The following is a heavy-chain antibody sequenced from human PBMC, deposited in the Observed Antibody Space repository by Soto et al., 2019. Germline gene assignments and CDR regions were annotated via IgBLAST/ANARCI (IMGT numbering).Heavy chain of an antibody. CDR2: ISGNSGTI. Sequence: GGSLRLSCAASGFTFSSYSMNWVRQAPGKGLKWVSYISGNSGTIYYADSVKGRFTISRDNAKNSLYLQMNSLRDEDTAVYYCARVYGDYVPIDYWGQGTLVTVSS. CDR1: GFTFSSYS. D-gene: IGHD4-17*01. V-gene: IGHV3-48*02. CDR3: ARVYGDYVPIDY. J-gene: IGHJ4*02.